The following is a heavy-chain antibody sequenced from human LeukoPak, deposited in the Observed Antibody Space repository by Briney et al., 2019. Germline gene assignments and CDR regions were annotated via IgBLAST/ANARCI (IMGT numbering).Heavy chain of an antibody. J-gene: IGHJ4*02. CDR3: ARVLGASPFDY. V-gene: IGHV3-48*03. CDR1: RFTFSSYD. CDR2: IVSSGSTI. D-gene: IGHD1-26*01. Sequence: GGSLRLSCAASRFTFSSYDMNWVRQAPGKGLEWVSYIVSSGSTIYYADSVKGRFTISRDNAKNSLYLQMNSLRADDTGVYFCARVLGASPFDYWGQGTLVTVSS.